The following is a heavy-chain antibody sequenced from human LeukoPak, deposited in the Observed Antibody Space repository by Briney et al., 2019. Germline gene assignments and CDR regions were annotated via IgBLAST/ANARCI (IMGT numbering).Heavy chain of an antibody. CDR3: ARVGGYDLGDWFNP. CDR1: GDSISTYY. J-gene: IGHJ5*02. V-gene: IGHV4-59*01. Sequence: SSETLSLTCTVSGDSISTYYWSWIRQPPGKGLEWIGYIYCTGTPNYNPSLKSRVTMSVDTSKNQFSLRLTSVTAADTAVYYCARVGGYDLGDWFNPWGQGTLVTVSS. CDR2: IYCTGTP. D-gene: IGHD5-12*01.